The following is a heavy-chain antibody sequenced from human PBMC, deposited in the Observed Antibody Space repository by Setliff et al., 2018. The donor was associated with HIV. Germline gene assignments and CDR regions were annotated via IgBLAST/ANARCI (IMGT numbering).Heavy chain of an antibody. CDR3: ASPNVGCSGGTCYSGSAFDY. CDR1: GDTFRNYA. J-gene: IGHJ4*02. V-gene: IGHV1-69*13. CDR2: IIPPVGAA. Sequence: GASVKVSCKVSGDTFRNYALNWVRQAPGQGLAGMGGIIPPVGAAVYAQNFQGRVTITADESTSTAYMELRTLRSEDTAIYYCASPNVGCSGGTCYSGSAFDYWGQGSPVTVSS. D-gene: IGHD2-15*01.